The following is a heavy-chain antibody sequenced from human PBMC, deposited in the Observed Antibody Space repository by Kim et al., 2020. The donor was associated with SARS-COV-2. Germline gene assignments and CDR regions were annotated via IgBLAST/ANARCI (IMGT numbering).Heavy chain of an antibody. CDR2: AYYIGNT. V-gene: IGHV4-39*01. CDR1: GGSLSSSSYY. D-gene: IGHD6-19*01. CDR3: ARHQRFSSGWDAAFYYYYMDV. Sequence: SETLSLTCTVSGGSLSSSSYYWGWIRQPPGKGLEWIGTAYYIGNTYYNPSLKSRVTISVDTSKNQFSLKLGSVTAADTAVYYCARHQRFSSGWDAAFYYYYMDVWGQGTTVTVSS. J-gene: IGHJ6*03.